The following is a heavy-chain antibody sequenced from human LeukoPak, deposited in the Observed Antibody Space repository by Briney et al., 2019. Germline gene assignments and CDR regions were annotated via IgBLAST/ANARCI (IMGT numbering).Heavy chain of an antibody. Sequence: GGSLRLSCAASGFTFSLYAMSWVRQAPGKGPEWVSSISGYGDSIYYADSVKGRFTLSRGNAKNSLYLQMNSLRAEDTAVYYCARELGYYYDSIGYWGQGTLVTVSS. V-gene: IGHV3-23*01. CDR2: ISGYGDSI. CDR1: GFTFSLYA. J-gene: IGHJ4*02. D-gene: IGHD3-22*01. CDR3: ARELGYYYDSIGY.